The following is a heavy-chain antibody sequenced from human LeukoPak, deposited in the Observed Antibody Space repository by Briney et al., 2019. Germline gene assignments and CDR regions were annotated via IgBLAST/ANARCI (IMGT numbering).Heavy chain of an antibody. V-gene: IGHV4-4*02. J-gene: IGHJ6*03. D-gene: IGHD1-20*01. Sequence: KPSETLSLTCAVSGGSISSSNWWSWVRQPPGKGLEWIGEIYYSGSTNYNPSLKSRVTMSVDTSKNQFSLKLSSVTAADTAVYYCARDRRVTGTTYYYYYYMDVWGKGTTVTISS. CDR2: IYYSGST. CDR1: GGSISSSNW. CDR3: ARDRRVTGTTYYYYYYMDV.